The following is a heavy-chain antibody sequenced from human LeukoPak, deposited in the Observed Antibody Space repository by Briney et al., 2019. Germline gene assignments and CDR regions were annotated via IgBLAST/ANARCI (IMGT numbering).Heavy chain of an antibody. CDR2: IGST. J-gene: IGHJ1*01. CDR1: GGSISTSY. CDR3: ARGGGWLVQH. V-gene: IGHV4-59*01. Sequence: SETLSLTCTVSGGSISTSYWSWIRQFPGKGLEWIGYIGSTNYNPSLKSRVTISLDTSKSQFSLNLSSVTAADTAVYYCARGGGWLVQHWGQGTLVTVSS. D-gene: IGHD6-19*01.